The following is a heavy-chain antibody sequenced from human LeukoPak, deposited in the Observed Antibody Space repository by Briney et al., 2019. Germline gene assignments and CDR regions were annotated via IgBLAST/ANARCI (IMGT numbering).Heavy chain of an antibody. CDR3: ARDLHSGAYTFDS. CDR1: GFTFNSFS. D-gene: IGHD1-26*01. J-gene: IGHJ4*02. V-gene: IGHV3-48*02. Sequence: GGSLRLSCVASGFTFNSFSMNWVRQAPGKGLEWVSYNSSISSIIYYAGSVKGRFTISRDNAKNSLYLQMNSLRDEDTAVYYCARDLHSGAYTFDSWGQGTLVTVSS. CDR2: NSSISSII.